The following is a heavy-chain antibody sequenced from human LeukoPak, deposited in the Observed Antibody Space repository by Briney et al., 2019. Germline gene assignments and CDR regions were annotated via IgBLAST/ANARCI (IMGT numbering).Heavy chain of an antibody. V-gene: IGHV4-34*01. Sequence: SETLSLTCAVYGGSLSGYYWSWIRQPPGKGLEWIGEINHSGSTNYNPSLKSRVTISVDTSKNQFSLKLSSVTAADTAVYYCALNLLWDAFDIWGQGTMVTVSS. J-gene: IGHJ3*02. CDR3: ALNLLWDAFDI. CDR2: INHSGST. D-gene: IGHD3-10*01. CDR1: GGSLSGYY.